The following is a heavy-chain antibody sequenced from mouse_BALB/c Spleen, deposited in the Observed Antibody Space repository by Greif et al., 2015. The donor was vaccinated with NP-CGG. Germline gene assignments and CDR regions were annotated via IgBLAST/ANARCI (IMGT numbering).Heavy chain of an antibody. Sequence: EVKLVESGPELEKPGASVKISCKASGYSFTGYNMNWVKQSNGKSLEWIGNIDPYYGGTSYNQKFKGKATLTVDKSSSTAYMQLKSLTSEDSAVYYCARRTMITYYFDYWGQGTTLTVSS. CDR3: ARRTMITYYFDY. CDR1: GYSFTGYN. CDR2: IDPYYGGT. V-gene: IGHV1-39*01. J-gene: IGHJ2*01. D-gene: IGHD2-4*01.